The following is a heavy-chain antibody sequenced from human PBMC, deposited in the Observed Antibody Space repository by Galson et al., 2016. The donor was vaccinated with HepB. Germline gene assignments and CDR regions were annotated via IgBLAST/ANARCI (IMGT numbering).Heavy chain of an antibody. Sequence: QSGAEVKKPGDSLKISCTASGYKFSNYWIGWVRQMPGKGLEWMGILYPRESDTRSSPSFQGHVTITADTSVSTAYLQWSSLKASDSGMYYCARLNSPSPAGPPYFYCYAMDVWGQGTTVTVSS. V-gene: IGHV5-51*01. CDR2: LYPRESDT. CDR1: GYKFSNYW. D-gene: IGHD6-25*01. J-gene: IGHJ6*02. CDR3: ARLNSPSPAGPPYFYCYAMDV.